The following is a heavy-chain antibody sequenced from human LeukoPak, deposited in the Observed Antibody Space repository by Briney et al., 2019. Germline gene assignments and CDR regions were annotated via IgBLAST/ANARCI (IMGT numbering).Heavy chain of an antibody. V-gene: IGHV3-21*01. CDR2: ITSSSTYI. J-gene: IGHJ4*02. D-gene: IGHD4-11*01. CDR1: GFTFSSYS. Sequence: GGSLRLSCAASGFTFSSYSMNWVRQAPGKGLEWVSSITSSSTYIYYVDSVRGRFTISRDNAKNSLYLQMNSLRAEDTAVYYCAKDLTVTSTYYFDSWGQGTLVTVSS. CDR3: AKDLTVTSTYYFDS.